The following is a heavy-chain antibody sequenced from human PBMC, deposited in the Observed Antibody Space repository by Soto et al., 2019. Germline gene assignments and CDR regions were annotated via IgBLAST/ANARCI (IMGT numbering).Heavy chain of an antibody. J-gene: IGHJ5*02. Sequence: QVQLQESGPGLVKPSQTLSLTCTVSGGSISSGGYYWSWIRQHPGKGLEWLGYIYYSGSTYYNPSLKSRVTISVDTSKNQVSLKLSSVTAADTAVDYCARVGYYGSGWFDPGGQGTLVTFSS. CDR3: ARVGYYGSGWFDP. CDR1: GGSISSGGYY. CDR2: IYYSGST. D-gene: IGHD3-10*01. V-gene: IGHV4-31*03.